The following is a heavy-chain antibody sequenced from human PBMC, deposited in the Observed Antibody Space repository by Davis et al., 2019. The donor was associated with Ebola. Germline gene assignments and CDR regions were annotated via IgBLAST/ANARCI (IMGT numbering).Heavy chain of an antibody. CDR3: ARDSGTYYYGFDI. CDR1: GFTFSSYS. V-gene: IGHV3-21*01. CDR2: ISSSSSYI. D-gene: IGHD1-26*01. Sequence: GESLKISCAASGFTFSSYSMNWVRQAPGKGLEWVSSISSSSSYIYYADSVKGRFTISRDNAKNSLYLQMNSLRAKDTAVYYCARDSGTYYYGFDIWGQGTMVTVSS. J-gene: IGHJ3*02.